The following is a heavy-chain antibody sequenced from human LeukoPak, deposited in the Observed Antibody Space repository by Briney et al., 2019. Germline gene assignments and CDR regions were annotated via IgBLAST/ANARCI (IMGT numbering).Heavy chain of an antibody. D-gene: IGHD6-19*01. CDR2: ISAYNGNT. J-gene: IGHJ3*02. CDR3: ARDFEQWRWGDAFDI. Sequence: GASVKVSCKASGYTFTSYGISWVRQAPGQGLEWMGWISAYNGNTNHAQKLQGRVTMTTDTSTSTAYMELRSLRSDDTAVYFCARDFEQWRWGDAFDIWGQGTMVTVSS. V-gene: IGHV1-18*01. CDR1: GYTFTSYG.